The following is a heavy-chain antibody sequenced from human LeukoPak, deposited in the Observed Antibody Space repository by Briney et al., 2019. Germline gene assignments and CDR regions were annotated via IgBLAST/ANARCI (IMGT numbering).Heavy chain of an antibody. CDR1: GFTFSSYS. J-gene: IGHJ3*01. D-gene: IGHD6-13*01. V-gene: IGHV3-21*01. Sequence: AGSLRLSCAASGFTFSSYSMNWVRQAAGKGLEWVSSISSSSSYIYYADSVKGRFTISRDNAKNSLYLQMNSLRAEDTALYYCARFGIAAAATVNRASDASAVSGQARIVTVSS. CDR3: ARFGIAAAATVNRASDASAV. CDR2: ISSSSSYI.